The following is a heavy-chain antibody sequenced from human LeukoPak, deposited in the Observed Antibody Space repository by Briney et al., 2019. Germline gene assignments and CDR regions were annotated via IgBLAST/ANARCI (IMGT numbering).Heavy chain of an antibody. CDR3: ARGRGTSGSNRDFYYYYYMDV. CDR2: MNAGNGNT. CDR1: GYIFTDYA. V-gene: IGHV1-3*01. Sequence: ASVKVSRKASGYIFTDYAIHWLRQAPGQRPEWMGWMNAGNGNTKYSQKFQGRITLIRDTSAATAYMELSSLRHDDLAVYYCARGRGTSGSNRDFYYYYYMDVWGKGTTVTVSS. D-gene: IGHD2-15*01. J-gene: IGHJ6*03.